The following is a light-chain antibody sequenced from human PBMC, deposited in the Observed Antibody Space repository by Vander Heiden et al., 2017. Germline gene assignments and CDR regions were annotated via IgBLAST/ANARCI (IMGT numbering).Light chain of an antibody. CDR2: GAS. Sequence: EIVSTQSPATLSLSPGERATLSCRASQSVSGYLAWYQQKPGQAPRLLIYGASNRATGISARFSGSGSGTDFTLTISSLEPEDFAVYYCQQRRNWPLTFGGGTKVEIK. CDR3: QQRRNWPLT. CDR1: QSVSGY. V-gene: IGKV3-11*01. J-gene: IGKJ4*01.